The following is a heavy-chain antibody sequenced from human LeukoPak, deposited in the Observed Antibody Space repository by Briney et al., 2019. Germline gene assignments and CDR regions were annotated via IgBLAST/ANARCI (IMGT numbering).Heavy chain of an antibody. CDR3: ARGLGVLLWFRGAFDI. Sequence: ASVKVSCKASGYTLTSYDINWVRQAAGQGLEWMGWMNPNSGNTGYAQKFQGRVTMTRNTSISTAYMELSSLRSEDTAVYYCARGLGVLLWFRGAFDIWGQGTMVTVSS. J-gene: IGHJ3*02. CDR2: MNPNSGNT. V-gene: IGHV1-8*01. CDR1: GYTLTSYD. D-gene: IGHD3-10*01.